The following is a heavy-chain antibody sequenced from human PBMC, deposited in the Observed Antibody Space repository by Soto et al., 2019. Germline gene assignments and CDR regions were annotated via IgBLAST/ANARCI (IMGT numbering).Heavy chain of an antibody. J-gene: IGHJ3*02. V-gene: IGHV3-23*01. Sequence: EVQLLESGGGLVQPGGSLRLSCAASGFTFSGYAMSWVRQAPGKGLEWVSAISGSGGTTYYADSVKGRLTFSRDNSKNTLYLQMNSLRAEDTAVYYCAKAANGWFSAFDIWGQGTMVTVSS. D-gene: IGHD6-19*01. CDR1: GFTFSGYA. CDR3: AKAANGWFSAFDI. CDR2: ISGSGGTT.